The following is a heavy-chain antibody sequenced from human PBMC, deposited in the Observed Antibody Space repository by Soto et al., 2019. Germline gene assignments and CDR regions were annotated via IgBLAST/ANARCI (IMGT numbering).Heavy chain of an antibody. CDR1: GGSFSGYY. J-gene: IGHJ4*02. Sequence: QVQLQQWGAGLLKPSETLSLTCAVYGGSFSGYYWSWIRQPPGKGLEWIGEINHSGSTNYNPSLKSRVTISVETSKNQCCLRLSSVSAADTAVYYCARGTLAGLVPAAAFDYWGQGTLVTVSS. V-gene: IGHV4-34*01. CDR2: INHSGST. CDR3: ARGTLAGLVPAAAFDY. D-gene: IGHD2-2*01.